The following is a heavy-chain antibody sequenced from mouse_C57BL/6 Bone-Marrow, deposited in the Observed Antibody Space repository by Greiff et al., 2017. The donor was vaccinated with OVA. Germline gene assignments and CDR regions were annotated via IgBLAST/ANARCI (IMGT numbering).Heavy chain of an antibody. CDR2: LNPGSGGT. V-gene: IGHV1-54*01. CDR3: AREGYYYGSSGAWFAY. D-gene: IGHD1-1*01. CDR1: GYAFTNYL. Sequence: QVQLQQSGAELVRPGTSVKVSCKASGYAFTNYLIEWVKQRPGQGLEWIGVLNPGSGGTNYNEKFKGKATLTADKSFSTAYMQLSSLTSEDSAVYFCAREGYYYGSSGAWFAYWGQGTLVTVSA. J-gene: IGHJ3*01.